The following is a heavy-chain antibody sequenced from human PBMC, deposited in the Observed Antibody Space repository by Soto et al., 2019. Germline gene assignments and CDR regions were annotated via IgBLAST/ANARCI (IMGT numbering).Heavy chain of an antibody. J-gene: IGHJ5*02. V-gene: IGHV4-59*08. D-gene: IGHD2-15*01. Sequence: SETLSLTCTVSGGSISSYYWSWIRQPPGKGLEWIGYIYYSGSTNYNPSLKSRVTISVDTSKNQFSLKLSSVTAADTAVYYCARLAEYCSGGSCSNWFDPWGQGTLVTVSS. CDR3: ARLAEYCSGGSCSNWFDP. CDR1: GGSISSYY. CDR2: IYYSGST.